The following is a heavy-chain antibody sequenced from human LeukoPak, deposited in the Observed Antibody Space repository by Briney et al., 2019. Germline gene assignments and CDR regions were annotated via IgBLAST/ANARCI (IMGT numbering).Heavy chain of an antibody. V-gene: IGHV4-59*01. J-gene: IGHJ3*02. D-gene: IGHD6-19*01. CDR3: ARDLAVAAPWYAFDI. CDR2: IYYSGST. Sequence: PSETLSLTCTVSGGSISSYYWSWIRQPPGKGLEWIGYIYYSGSTNYNPSLKSRVTISVDTSKNQFSLKLSSVTAADMAVYYCARDLAVAAPWYAFDIWGQGTMVTVSS. CDR1: GGSISSYY.